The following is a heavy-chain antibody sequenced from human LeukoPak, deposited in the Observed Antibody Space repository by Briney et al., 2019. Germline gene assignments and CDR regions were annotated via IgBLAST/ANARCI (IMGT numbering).Heavy chain of an antibody. CDR3: ARDLHPSGWSDFDY. D-gene: IGHD6-19*01. CDR1: GFTLSNYG. Sequence: GGSLRLSCAASGFTLSNYGMHWVRQAPGKGLEWMAVTWYDGSKEYYADSVKGRFTISRDIFKNTLYLQMNSLRVEDTAVYYCARDLHPSGWSDFDYWGQGTLATVSS. V-gene: IGHV3-33*08. J-gene: IGHJ4*02. CDR2: TWYDGSKE.